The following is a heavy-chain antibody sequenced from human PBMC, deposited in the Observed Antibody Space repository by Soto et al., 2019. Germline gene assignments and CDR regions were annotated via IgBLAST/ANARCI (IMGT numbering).Heavy chain of an antibody. CDR2: ISYDGSNK. D-gene: IGHD3-16*01. Sequence: GGSLRLSCAASGFTFSSYAMHWVRQAPGKGLEWVAVISYDGSNKYYADSVKGRFTISRDNSKNTLYLQMNSLRAEDTAVYYCARSDYLARTGLFDYWGQGTQVTVSS. CDR1: GFTFSSYA. V-gene: IGHV3-30-3*01. CDR3: ARSDYLARTGLFDY. J-gene: IGHJ4*02.